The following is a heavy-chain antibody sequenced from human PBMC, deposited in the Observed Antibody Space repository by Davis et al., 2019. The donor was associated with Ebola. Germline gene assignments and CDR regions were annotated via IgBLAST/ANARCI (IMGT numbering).Heavy chain of an antibody. D-gene: IGHD4-17*01. CDR3: ARDPTLTSGDHPDY. Sequence: GESLKISCAASGFTFSSYWMSFVRQAPGKGLEWVANIKQDGSQKYYADSVKGRFTISRDNAENSVFLQMNSLRAEDTAVYYCARDPTLTSGDHPDYWGQGTLVTVSS. CDR2: IKQDGSQK. V-gene: IGHV3-7*03. CDR1: GFTFSSYW. J-gene: IGHJ4*02.